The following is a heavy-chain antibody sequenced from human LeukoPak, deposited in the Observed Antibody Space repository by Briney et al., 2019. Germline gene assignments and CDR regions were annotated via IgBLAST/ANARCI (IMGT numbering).Heavy chain of an antibody. J-gene: IGHJ4*02. D-gene: IGHD1-20*01. V-gene: IGHV1-2*04. CDR2: INPNSGGT. CDR1: GYTFTGYY. Sequence: GASVKVSCKASGYTFTGYYMHWVRQAPGQGLEWMGWINPNSGGTNYAQKFQGWVTMTRDTSISTAYMELSRLRSDDTAVYYCARGAGVITGTTSTDYWGQGTLVTVSS. CDR3: ARGAGVITGTTSTDY.